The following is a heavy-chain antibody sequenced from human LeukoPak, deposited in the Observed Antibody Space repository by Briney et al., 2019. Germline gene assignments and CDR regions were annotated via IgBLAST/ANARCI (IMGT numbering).Heavy chain of an antibody. D-gene: IGHD6-13*01. Sequence: SETLSLTCTVSGGSVSNNNYYWGWIRQPPGKGLEWIGSLSYSGSTYYNPSLKSRVTISVDTSKNQFSLKVRSVPAADTAVYYCARVLAAAAHFDYWGQGTLVTVSS. CDR2: LSYSGST. CDR3: ARVLAAAAHFDY. V-gene: IGHV4-39*01. J-gene: IGHJ4*02. CDR1: GGSVSNNNYY.